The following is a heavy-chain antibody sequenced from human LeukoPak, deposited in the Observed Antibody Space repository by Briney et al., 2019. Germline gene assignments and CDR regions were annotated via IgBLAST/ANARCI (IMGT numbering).Heavy chain of an antibody. Sequence: GGSLRLSCVPSGFTFGSYATSWVRQAPGKGLEWVSSISNSGDATYYAESVKGRFTVSRDNSKNLLYLQIDTLRAEDTAVYYCAELGITMIGGVWGKGTTVTISS. V-gene: IGHV3-23*01. D-gene: IGHD3-10*02. CDR3: AELGITMIGGV. J-gene: IGHJ6*04. CDR2: ISNSGDAT. CDR1: GFTFGSYA.